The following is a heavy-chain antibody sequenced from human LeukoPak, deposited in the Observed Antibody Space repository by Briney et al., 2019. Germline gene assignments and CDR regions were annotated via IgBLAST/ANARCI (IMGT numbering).Heavy chain of an antibody. CDR3: ARRNYYDSSGYPALFDY. Sequence: SETLSLTCTVSGGSISSSSYYWGWIRQPPGKGLEWIGSIYYSGSTYYNPSLKSRVTISVDTSKNQFSLKLSSVTAADTAVYYCARRNYYDSSGYPALFDYWGQGTLVTVSS. CDR1: GGSISSSSYY. CDR2: IYYSGST. V-gene: IGHV4-39*07. D-gene: IGHD3-22*01. J-gene: IGHJ4*02.